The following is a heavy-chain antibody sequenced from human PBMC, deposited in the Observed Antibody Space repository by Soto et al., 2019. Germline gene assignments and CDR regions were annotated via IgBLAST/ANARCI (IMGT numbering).Heavy chain of an antibody. V-gene: IGHV4-59*01. CDR3: ARLTGIAVADLSVFDY. CDR2: IYYSGST. D-gene: IGHD6-19*01. CDR1: GGSISSYY. J-gene: IGHJ4*02. Sequence: SETLSLTCTVSGGSISSYYWSWIRQPPGKGLEWIGYIYYSGSTTYNPSLKSRSFISVDTSKNQFSLKLSSVTAADPAVYYCARLTGIAVADLSVFDYWGQGTLVTVSS.